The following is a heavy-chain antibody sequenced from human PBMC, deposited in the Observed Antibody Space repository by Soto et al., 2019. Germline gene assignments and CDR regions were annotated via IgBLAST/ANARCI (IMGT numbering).Heavy chain of an antibody. CDR1: GFSLRTSGGG. J-gene: IGHJ4*02. D-gene: IGHD2-2*01. CDR3: AHSGGYCSRNSKSYDHFDH. V-gene: IGHV2-5*02. CDR2: IYWDDDK. Sequence: QITLKESGPTLVKPTETLTLTCTFSGFSLRTSGGGVGWIRQPPGKALEWLALIYWDDDKRYSPSLKSRFTITKDTSKDQVVLTMTNMDPVDTATYYCAHSGGYCSRNSKSYDHFDHWGQGTLVTVSS.